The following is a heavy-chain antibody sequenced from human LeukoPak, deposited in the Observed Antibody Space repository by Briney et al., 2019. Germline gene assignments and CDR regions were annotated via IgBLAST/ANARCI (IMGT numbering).Heavy chain of an antibody. CDR2: IYYSRGT. D-gene: IGHD6-19*01. CDR3: ARAISAWSYFYYMDV. V-gene: IGHV4-59*01. CDR1: GGSISSYY. Sequence: PSETLSLTCTVSGGSISSYYWSWIRQPPGKGLEWIGYIYYSRGTTYNPSLRSRATISADTSQNQFSLKLRSVTAADTAVYYCARAISAWSYFYYMDVWGKGTTVTVSS. J-gene: IGHJ6*03.